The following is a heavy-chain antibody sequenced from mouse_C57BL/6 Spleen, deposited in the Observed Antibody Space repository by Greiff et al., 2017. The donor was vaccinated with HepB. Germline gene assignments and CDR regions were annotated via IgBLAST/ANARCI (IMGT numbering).Heavy chain of an antibody. J-gene: IGHJ2*01. CDR3: GRGEMVTDY. Sequence: EVQLQQSGPELVKPGASVKISCKASGYTFTDYYMNWVKQSHGKSLEWIGDINPNNGGTSYNQKFKGKATLTVDKSSSTAYMELRSLTSEDSAVYYCGRGEMVTDYWGQGTTLTVSS. CDR2: INPNNGGT. D-gene: IGHD2-2*01. V-gene: IGHV1-26*01. CDR1: GYTFTDYY.